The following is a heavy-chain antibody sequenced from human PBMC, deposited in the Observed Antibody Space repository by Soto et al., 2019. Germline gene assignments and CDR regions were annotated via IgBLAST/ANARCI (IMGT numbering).Heavy chain of an antibody. J-gene: IGHJ6*02. Sequence: EVQLLESGGGLVQPGGSLRLSCAASGFTFSSYAMSWVRQAPGKGLVWVSTNSTSGGSTYYADSVKGRFTISRDNSNNTLYLQMNSLRAEDTAVYYCSLSDRYYGMDVWGLVTTVTVSS. V-gene: IGHV3-23*01. CDR1: GFTFSSYA. CDR3: SLSDRYYGMDV. CDR2: NSTSGGST.